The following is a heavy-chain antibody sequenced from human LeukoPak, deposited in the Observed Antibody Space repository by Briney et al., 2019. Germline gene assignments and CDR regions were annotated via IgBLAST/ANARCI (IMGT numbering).Heavy chain of an antibody. J-gene: IGHJ4*02. CDR2: IRSSDTYI. V-gene: IGHV3-21*01. Sequence: GGSLRLSCAASGFTFSSYSMNWVRQAPGKGLEWVSSIRSSDTYIYYADSVRGRFTISRDNAKNSLYLQMNSLRAEDTAVYYCARDPSLVPYYFDYWGQGTLVTVSS. CDR3: ARDPSLVPYYFDY. CDR1: GFTFSSYS.